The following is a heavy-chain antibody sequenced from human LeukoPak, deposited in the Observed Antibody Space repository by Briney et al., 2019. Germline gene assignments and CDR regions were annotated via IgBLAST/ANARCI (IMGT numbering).Heavy chain of an antibody. J-gene: IGHJ6*03. D-gene: IGHD5-24*01. V-gene: IGHV3-74*01. CDR2: INSDGSST. CDR3: ARDGYNFGYYYYYYMDV. CDR1: GFTFSSYW. Sequence: GGSLRLSCAASGFTFSSYWMHWVRQAPGKGLVWVSRINSDGSSTNYADSVKGRLTISRDNAKNSLYLQMNSLRAEDTAVYYCARDGYNFGYYYYYYMDVWGKGTTVTVSS.